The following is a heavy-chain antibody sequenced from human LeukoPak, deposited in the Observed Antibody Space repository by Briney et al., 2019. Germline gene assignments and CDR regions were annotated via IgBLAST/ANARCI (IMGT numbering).Heavy chain of an antibody. Sequence: QPGGSLRLSCAASGFTFSSYAMNWVRPAPGKGLEWVSTISNSGDRTYYADSVKGRFTISRDNSKNTLYLQMSSLRTEDTAVYYCAKDFVPRGGSYFPGFDYWGQGTLVIVSS. CDR2: ISNSGDRT. CDR3: AKDFVPRGGSYFPGFDY. J-gene: IGHJ4*02. CDR1: GFTFSSYA. D-gene: IGHD1-26*01. V-gene: IGHV3-23*01.